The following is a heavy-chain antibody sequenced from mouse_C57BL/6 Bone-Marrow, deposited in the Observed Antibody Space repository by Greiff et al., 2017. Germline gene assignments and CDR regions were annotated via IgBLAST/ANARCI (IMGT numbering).Heavy chain of an antibody. V-gene: IGHV1-19*01. CDR2: INPYNGGT. CDR3: ARKRDLYYGNSAWFAY. J-gene: IGHJ3*01. Sequence: VQLQQSGPVLVKPGASVKMSCKASGYTFTDYYMNWVKQSHGKSLEWIGVINPYNGGTSYNQKFKGKATLTVDKSSSTAYMELNSLTSEDSAVYYCARKRDLYYGNSAWFAYWGQGTLVTVSA. D-gene: IGHD2-1*01. CDR1: GYTFTDYY.